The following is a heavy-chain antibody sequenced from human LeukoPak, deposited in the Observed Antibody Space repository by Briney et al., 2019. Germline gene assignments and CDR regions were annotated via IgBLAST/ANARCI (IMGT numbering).Heavy chain of an antibody. CDR2: ISWNSGFI. CDR3: AKGADYVGEDYFDY. CDR1: GFTFDDYA. D-gene: IGHD3-16*01. J-gene: IGHJ4*02. V-gene: IGHV3-9*03. Sequence: GGSLRLSCAASGFTFDDYAMHWVRQAPGKGLEWVSGISWNSGFIAYADSVKGRFTISRDNAKNSLYLKMNSLKPEDMALYYCAKGADYVGEDYFDYWGQGTLVTVSS.